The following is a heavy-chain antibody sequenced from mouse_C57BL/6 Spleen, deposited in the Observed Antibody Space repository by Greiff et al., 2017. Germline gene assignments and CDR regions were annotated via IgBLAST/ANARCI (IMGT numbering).Heavy chain of an antibody. J-gene: IGHJ2*01. CDR2: IDPSDSYT. CDR1: GYTFTSYW. Sequence: VQLQQPGAELVMPGASVKLSCKASGYTFTSYWMHWVKQRPGQGLEWIGEIDPSDSYTNYNQKFKGKSTLTVDKSSSTAYMQLSSLTSEDSAVYYCARGSLGDYWGQGTTLTVSS. D-gene: IGHD6-2*01. V-gene: IGHV1-69*01. CDR3: ARGSLGDY.